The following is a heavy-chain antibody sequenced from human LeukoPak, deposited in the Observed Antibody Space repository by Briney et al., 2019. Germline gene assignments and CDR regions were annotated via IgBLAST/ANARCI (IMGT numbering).Heavy chain of an antibody. CDR2: IYYSGST. Sequence: SETLSLTCAVYGGSFSGYYWSWIRQPPGKGLEWIGYIYYSGSTYYNPSLKSRVTISVDTSKNQFSLKLSSVTAADTAVYYCARDRGYYDSSGYYPEYFQHWGQGTLVTVSS. V-gene: IGHV4-34*09. J-gene: IGHJ1*01. CDR1: GGSFSGYY. CDR3: ARDRGYYDSSGYYPEYFQH. D-gene: IGHD3-22*01.